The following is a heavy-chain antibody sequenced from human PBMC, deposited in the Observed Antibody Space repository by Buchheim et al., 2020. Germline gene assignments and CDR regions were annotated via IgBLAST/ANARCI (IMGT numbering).Heavy chain of an antibody. CDR2: IKQDGSEK. Sequence: EVQLVESGGGLVQSGGSLRLSCAASGFTFSSYWMTWVRQAPGKGLEWVANIKQDGSEKYYVDSVKGRFTISRDTAKHSLYLQMNSLRAEDTAVYYCARLGAVGDNYYYYGMDVWGQGTT. J-gene: IGHJ6*02. CDR1: GFTFSSYW. V-gene: IGHV3-7*01. CDR3: ARLGAVGDNYYYYGMDV. D-gene: IGHD6-19*01.